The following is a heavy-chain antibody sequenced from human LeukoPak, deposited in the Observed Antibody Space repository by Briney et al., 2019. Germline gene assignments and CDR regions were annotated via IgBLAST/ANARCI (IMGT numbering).Heavy chain of an antibody. CDR3: ASIQSYYFGLDV. CDR1: GGTISSGSYY. J-gene: IGHJ6*02. D-gene: IGHD4-11*01. V-gene: IGHV4-61*02. CDR2: INTSGSI. Sequence: PSQTLSLTCTVSGGTISSGSYYWGWTRQPAGTALEWIGRINTSGSINYNPSLKSRVTISVDTSKNQFSLKLSSVTAADTAVYYCASIQSYYFGLDVWGQGTTVTVSS.